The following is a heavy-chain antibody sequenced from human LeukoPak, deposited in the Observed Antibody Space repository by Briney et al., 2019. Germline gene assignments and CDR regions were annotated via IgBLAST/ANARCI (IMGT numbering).Heavy chain of an antibody. Sequence: GGSLRLSCAASGFTFSSYWMSWVRQAPGKGLEWVSSISSSSSYIYYADSVKGRFTISRDNAKNSLYLQMNSLRAEDTAVYYCARANLPDYYDSSGYPGIDAFDIWGQGTMVTVSS. CDR3: ARANLPDYYDSSGYPGIDAFDI. J-gene: IGHJ3*02. CDR1: GFTFSSYW. V-gene: IGHV3-21*01. D-gene: IGHD3-22*01. CDR2: ISSSSSYI.